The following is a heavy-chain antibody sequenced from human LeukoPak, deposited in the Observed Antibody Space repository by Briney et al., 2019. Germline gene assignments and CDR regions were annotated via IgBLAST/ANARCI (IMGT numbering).Heavy chain of an antibody. CDR3: ARGGIAAAGPFDP. D-gene: IGHD6-13*01. CDR2: IIPIFGTP. Sequence: ASVKVSCKASGGTFSSYAITWVRQAPGQGLEWMGGIIPIFGTPNYAQKFQGRVTISADESTSTAYMELSSLRSEDTAVYYCARGGIAAAGPFDPWGQGTLVTVSS. J-gene: IGHJ5*02. V-gene: IGHV1-69*01. CDR1: GGTFSSYA.